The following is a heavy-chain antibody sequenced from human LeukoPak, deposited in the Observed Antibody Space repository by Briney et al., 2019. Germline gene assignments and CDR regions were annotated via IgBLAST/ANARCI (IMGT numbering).Heavy chain of an antibody. CDR3: ARHVNYYYYGMDV. Sequence: SETLSLTCTVSGGSISGYYWSWIRQPPGKGLEWIGEINHSGSTNYNPSLKSRVTISVDTSKNQFSLKLSSVTAADTAVYYCARHVNYYYYGMDVWGQGTTVTVSS. D-gene: IGHD3-10*02. J-gene: IGHJ6*02. CDR1: GGSISGYY. V-gene: IGHV4-34*01. CDR2: INHSGST.